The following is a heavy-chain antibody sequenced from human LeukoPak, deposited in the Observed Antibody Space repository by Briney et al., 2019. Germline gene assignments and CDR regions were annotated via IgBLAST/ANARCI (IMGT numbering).Heavy chain of an antibody. V-gene: IGHV4-38-2*01. D-gene: IGHD6-19*01. Sequence: SETLSLTCAVPRYSISSDFYWGRIRQSPGKGLKRIGSIHHSGNTFYSPSLKSRITVSVDTSKNQFYLKLNSVTAADTAVYYCARLLYTNGWYGAYFWGQGTPVTVSS. CDR1: RYSISSDFY. J-gene: IGHJ4*02. CDR3: ARLLYTNGWYGAYF. CDR2: IHHSGNT.